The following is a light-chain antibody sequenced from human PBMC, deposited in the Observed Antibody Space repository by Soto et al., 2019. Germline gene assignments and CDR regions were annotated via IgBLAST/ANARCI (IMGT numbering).Light chain of an antibody. J-gene: IGLJ2*01. Sequence: QLVLTQSSSASASLGSSVKLTCTLSSGHSSYIIAWHQQQPGKAPRSLMKLEGSGSYNKGSGVPDRFSGSSSGADRYLTISNLQSEDEADYYCETWDSNPRVFGGGTKVTVL. CDR1: SGHSSYI. CDR3: ETWDSNPRV. V-gene: IGLV4-60*03. CDR2: LEGSGSY.